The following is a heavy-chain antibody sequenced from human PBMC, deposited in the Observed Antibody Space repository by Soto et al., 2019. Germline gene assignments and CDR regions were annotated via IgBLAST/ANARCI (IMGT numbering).Heavy chain of an antibody. CDR1: GFTFSSYG. D-gene: IGHD3-10*01. CDR3: AKDGNYYGSGKADV. Sequence: PXGSLRLSCAAAGFTFSSYGMHWVRQAPGKGLEWVAVISYDGSNKYYADSVKGRFTISRDNSKNTLYLQMNSLRAEDTAVYYCAKDGNYYGSGKADVWGQGPTVTVSS. V-gene: IGHV3-30*18. CDR2: ISYDGSNK. J-gene: IGHJ6*02.